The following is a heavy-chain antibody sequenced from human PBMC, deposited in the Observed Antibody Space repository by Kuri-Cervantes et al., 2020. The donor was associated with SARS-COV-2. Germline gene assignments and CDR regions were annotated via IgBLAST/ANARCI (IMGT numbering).Heavy chain of an antibody. CDR2: ISSSSSTI. J-gene: IGHJ4*02. CDR3: ARGLGYCSGDSCYSRSSSDC. Sequence: GGSLRLSCAASGFTFSSYVMTWVRQPPGKGLEWVSYISSSSSTIYYAGSVKGRFTISRDNAKNSLYLQMNSLRAEDTAVYYCARGLGYCSGDSCYSRSSSDCWGQGTLVTVSS. V-gene: IGHV3-48*01. CDR1: GFTFSSYV. D-gene: IGHD2-15*01.